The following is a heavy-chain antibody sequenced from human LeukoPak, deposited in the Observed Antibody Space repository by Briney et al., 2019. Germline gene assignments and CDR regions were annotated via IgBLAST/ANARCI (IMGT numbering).Heavy chain of an antibody. Sequence: GGSLRLSCAASGFTFSSYGMHWVRQAPGKGLEWVAVISYDGSNKYYADSVKGRFTISRDNAKNSLYLQMNSLRAEDTAVYYCASAERSRAAGTRVARGDAFDIWGQGTMVTVSS. J-gene: IGHJ3*02. V-gene: IGHV3-30*03. CDR1: GFTFSSYG. D-gene: IGHD6-13*01. CDR2: ISYDGSNK. CDR3: ASAERSRAAGTRVARGDAFDI.